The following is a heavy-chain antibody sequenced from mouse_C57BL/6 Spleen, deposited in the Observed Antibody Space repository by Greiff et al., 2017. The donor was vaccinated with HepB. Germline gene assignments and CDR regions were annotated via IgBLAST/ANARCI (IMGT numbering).Heavy chain of an antibody. D-gene: IGHD4-1*01. CDR1: GYTFTSYW. J-gene: IGHJ2*01. Sequence: QVQLKQPGAELVMPGASVKLSCKASGYTFTSYWMHWVKQRPGQGLEWIGEIDPSDSYTNYNQKFKGNSTLTVDKSSSTAHMQLSSLTSEDSAVYYCARFHWEKTYYCDYWGQGTTLTVSS. CDR2: IDPSDSYT. CDR3: ARFHWEKTYYCDY. V-gene: IGHV1-69*01.